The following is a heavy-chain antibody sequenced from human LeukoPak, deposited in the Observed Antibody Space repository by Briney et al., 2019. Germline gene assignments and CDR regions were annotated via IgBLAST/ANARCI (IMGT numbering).Heavy chain of an antibody. V-gene: IGHV4-59*01. CDR1: GGSISSYY. J-gene: IGHJ6*02. CDR3: ARDRGSSWYFSNYGMDV. D-gene: IGHD6-13*01. Sequence: SETLSLTCTVSGGSISSYYWSWIRQPPGKGLEWIGYIYYSGSTNYNPSLKSRVTISVDTSKNQFSLKLSSVTAADTAVYHCARDRGSSWYFSNYGMDVWGQGTTVTVSS. CDR2: IYYSGST.